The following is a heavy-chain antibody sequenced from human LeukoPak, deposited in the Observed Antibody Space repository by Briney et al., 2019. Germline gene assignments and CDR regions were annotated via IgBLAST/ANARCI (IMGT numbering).Heavy chain of an antibody. CDR2: ISSSSSYI. D-gene: IGHD6-13*01. CDR3: ATHEGYSSSWLVFGSTFYYYRDV. Sequence: GGSLRLSCAASGFTFSSYSMHWVRQAPGKGLEWGSFISSSSSYIYYADSVKGRFTISRDNAKKSLYLQMNSLRAEDTAEYYCATHEGYSSSWLVFGSTFYYYRDVWGKGTTVTISS. CDR1: GFTFSSYS. V-gene: IGHV3-21*04. J-gene: IGHJ6*03.